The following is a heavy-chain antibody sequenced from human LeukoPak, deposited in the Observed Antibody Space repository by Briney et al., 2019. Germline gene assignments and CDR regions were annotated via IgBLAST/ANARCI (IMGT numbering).Heavy chain of an antibody. Sequence: GGSLRLSCAASGFSFNTYYMSWVRRAPGKGLEWVANIKQDGSEAYYVDSVKGRFTISRDNAKNSLYLQMNSLRAEDTAVYYCARATYYDFWSGYPYYFDYWGQGTLVTVSS. CDR3: ARATYYDFWSGYPYYFDY. V-gene: IGHV3-7*04. J-gene: IGHJ4*02. CDR1: GFSFNTYY. CDR2: IKQDGSEA. D-gene: IGHD3-3*01.